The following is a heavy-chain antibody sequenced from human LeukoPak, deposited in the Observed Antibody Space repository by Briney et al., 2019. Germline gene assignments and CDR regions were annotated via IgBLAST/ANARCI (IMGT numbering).Heavy chain of an antibody. CDR2: IRYDGSNK. CDR3: ARCGGSCYSGWFDP. D-gene: IGHD2-15*01. Sequence: GGSLRLSCAASGFTFSSYAMSWVRQAPGKGLEWVAFIRYDGSNKYYADSVKGRFTISRDNSKNTLYLQMNSLGAEDTAVYYWARCGGSCYSGWFDPWGQGTLVTVSS. CDR1: GFTFSSYA. J-gene: IGHJ5*02. V-gene: IGHV3-30*02.